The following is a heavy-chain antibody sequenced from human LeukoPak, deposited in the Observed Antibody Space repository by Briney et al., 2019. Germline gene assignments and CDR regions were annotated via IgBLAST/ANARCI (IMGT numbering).Heavy chain of an antibody. J-gene: IGHJ4*02. D-gene: IGHD4-17*01. CDR3: ARASTTVPNLLDN. V-gene: IGHV3-21*01. CDR2: ISSTSSYI. CDR1: GFTFSIYS. Sequence: PGGSLRLSCAASGFTFSIYSMTWVRQAPAKGLEWVSSISSTSSYINYADSLKGRFTISRDNAKNSLYLQLNSLRAEDTAVYYCARASTTVPNLLDNWGQGTLVTVSS.